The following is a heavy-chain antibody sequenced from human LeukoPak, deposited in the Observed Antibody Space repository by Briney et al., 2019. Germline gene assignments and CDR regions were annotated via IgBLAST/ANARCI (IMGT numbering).Heavy chain of an antibody. J-gene: IGHJ3*02. CDR1: GFTFSSYS. Sequence: GGSLRLSCAASGFTFSSYSMNWVRQAPGKGLEWVSSISSSSSYIYYADSVKGRFTISSDNAKNSLYLQMNSLRAEDTAVYYCARGIAARPDNDAFDIWGQGTMVTVSS. CDR3: ARGIAARPDNDAFDI. V-gene: IGHV3-21*01. CDR2: ISSSSSYI. D-gene: IGHD6-6*01.